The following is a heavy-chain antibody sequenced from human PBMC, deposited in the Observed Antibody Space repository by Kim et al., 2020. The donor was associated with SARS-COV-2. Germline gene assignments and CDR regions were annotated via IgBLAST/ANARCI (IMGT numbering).Heavy chain of an antibody. CDR1: GGSFSGYY. CDR3: ARAARSRYYDILTGYYLTYYFDY. V-gene: IGHV4-34*01. Sequence: SETLSLTCAVYGGSFSGYYWSWIRQPPGKGLEWIGEINHSGSTNYNPSLKSRVTISVDTSKNQFSLKLSSVTAADTAVYYCARAARSRYYDILTGYYLTYYFDYWGQGTLVTVSS. CDR2: INHSGST. J-gene: IGHJ4*02. D-gene: IGHD3-9*01.